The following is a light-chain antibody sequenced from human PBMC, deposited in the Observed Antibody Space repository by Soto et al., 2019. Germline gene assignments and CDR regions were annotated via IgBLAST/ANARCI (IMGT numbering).Light chain of an antibody. V-gene: IGKV1-9*01. Sequence: DIQLTQSPSFLSASVGDRVTITCRASQGISSYLAWYQQKPGKAPKLLIYAASTLQSGVPSRFSGSGSGTEFTLTISSLQPEDFANYYCQQLNSYQYTFGQGTKLEIK. CDR3: QQLNSYQYT. CDR1: QGISSY. J-gene: IGKJ2*01. CDR2: AAS.